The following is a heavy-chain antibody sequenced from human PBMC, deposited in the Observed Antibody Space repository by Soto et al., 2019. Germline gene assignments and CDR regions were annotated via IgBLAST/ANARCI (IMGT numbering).Heavy chain of an antibody. CDR1: GGSISSGGYY. Sequence: SETLSLTCTVSGGSISSGGYYWSWIRQHPGKGLEWIGYIYYSGSTYYNPSLKSRVTISVDTSKNQFSLKLSSVTAADTAVYYCARGRYGDYEFRNWFDHWGQGTLVTVSS. CDR3: ARGRYGDYEFRNWFDH. CDR2: IYYSGST. V-gene: IGHV4-31*03. J-gene: IGHJ5*02. D-gene: IGHD4-17*01.